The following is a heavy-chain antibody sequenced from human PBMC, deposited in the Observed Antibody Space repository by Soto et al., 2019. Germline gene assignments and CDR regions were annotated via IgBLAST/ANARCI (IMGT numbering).Heavy chain of an antibody. J-gene: IGHJ4*02. CDR2: ISGSGGST. CDR3: AKGPRFPYSSSSGHLEY. Sequence: PGGSLRLSCAASGFTFSSYAMSWVRQAPGKGLEWVSAISGSGGSTYYADSVKGRFTISRDNSKNTLYLQMNSLRAEDTAVYYCAKGPRFPYSSSSGHLEYWGQGTLVTVSS. CDR1: GFTFSSYA. D-gene: IGHD6-6*01. V-gene: IGHV3-23*01.